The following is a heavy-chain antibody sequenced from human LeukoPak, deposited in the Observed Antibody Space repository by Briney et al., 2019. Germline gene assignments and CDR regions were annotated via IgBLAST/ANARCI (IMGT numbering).Heavy chain of an antibody. V-gene: IGHV3-30*02. D-gene: IGHD3-16*01. Sequence: GGSLRLSCAASGFTFSTYGMHWVRQAPGKGLEWVAIIRYDGTHKYYADSVRGRFTISRDNPKNTLFLQMDTLRAEDTAVYYCANEAFMTETDAFDVWGQGTMVTVSS. J-gene: IGHJ3*01. CDR1: GFTFSTYG. CDR2: IRYDGTHK. CDR3: ANEAFMTETDAFDV.